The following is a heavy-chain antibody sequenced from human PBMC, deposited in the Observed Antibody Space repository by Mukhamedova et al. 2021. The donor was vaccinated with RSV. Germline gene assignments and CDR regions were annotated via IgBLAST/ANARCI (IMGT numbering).Heavy chain of an antibody. J-gene: IGHJ3*02. CDR2: ISAYNGNT. Sequence: GLEWMGWISAYNGNTNYAQKLQGRVTMTTDTSTSTAYMELRSLRSDDTAVYYCARGGGYCSSTSCYGLEAAFDIWGQGTMVTVSS. CDR3: ARGGGYCSSTSCYGLEAAFDI. D-gene: IGHD2-2*01. V-gene: IGHV1-18*01.